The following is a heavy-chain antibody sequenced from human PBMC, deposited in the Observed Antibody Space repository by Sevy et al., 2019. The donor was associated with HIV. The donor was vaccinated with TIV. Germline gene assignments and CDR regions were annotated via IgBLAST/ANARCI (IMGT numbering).Heavy chain of an antibody. D-gene: IGHD1-26*01. J-gene: IGHJ4*02. V-gene: IGHV4-59*08. Sequence: SETLSLTCTVSGGSITSLYWNWIRQPPGKGLEWIANIYYNVHINYNPSLKSRVTLSLDTSKNQFSLGLSSVTAADTAMYYCAGENAWGRGYSWGQGTLVTVSS. CDR1: GGSITSLY. CDR2: IYYNVHI. CDR3: AGENAWGRGYS.